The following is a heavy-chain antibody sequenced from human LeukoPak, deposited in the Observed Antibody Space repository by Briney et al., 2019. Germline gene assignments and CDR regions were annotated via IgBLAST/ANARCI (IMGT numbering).Heavy chain of an antibody. J-gene: IGHJ4*02. V-gene: IGHV4-59*01. Sequence: SETLSLTCTVTGGSISSYYWSWIRQPPGKGLEWIGYIYYSGSTNYNPSLKSRVTISVDTSKNQFSLKLSSVTAADTAVYYCARVFRPSSGYYSPDYFDYWGQGTLVTVSS. D-gene: IGHD3-22*01. CDR1: GGSISSYY. CDR2: IYYSGST. CDR3: ARVFRPSSGYYSPDYFDY.